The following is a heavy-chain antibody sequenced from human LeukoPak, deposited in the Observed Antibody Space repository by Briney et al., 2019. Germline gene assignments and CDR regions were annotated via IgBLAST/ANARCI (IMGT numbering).Heavy chain of an antibody. J-gene: IGHJ4*02. D-gene: IGHD2-2*01. Sequence: GGSLRLSCAASGFTFSSYAMSWVRQAPGKGLEWVSAISGSGGSTYYADSVKGRFTISRDNSKNTLYLQMNSLRAEDTAVYYCAKAGGEYCSSTSCYLITTPYYFDYGGQGTRVTVPS. CDR3: AKAGGEYCSSTSCYLITTPYYFDY. CDR1: GFTFSSYA. CDR2: ISGSGGST. V-gene: IGHV3-23*01.